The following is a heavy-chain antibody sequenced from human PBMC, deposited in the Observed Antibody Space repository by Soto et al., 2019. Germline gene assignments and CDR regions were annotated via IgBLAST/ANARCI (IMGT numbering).Heavy chain of an antibody. Sequence: LRLSCAASGFTFSSYAMNWVRQAPGKGLEWVSVISGSGGSTYYADSVKGRFTISRDNSKNTLYLQMNSLRAEDTAVYYCAKRAHGLYFEYWGRGTLVTVSS. CDR3: AKRAHGLYFEY. CDR1: GFTFSSYA. CDR2: ISGSGGST. V-gene: IGHV3-23*01. J-gene: IGHJ4*02.